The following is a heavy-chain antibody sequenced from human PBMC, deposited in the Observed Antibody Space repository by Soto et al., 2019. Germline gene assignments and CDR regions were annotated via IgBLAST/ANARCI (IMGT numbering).Heavy chain of an antibody. CDR3: ARHLAAGDS. D-gene: IGHD6-25*01. V-gene: IGHV1-46*03. CDR2: VNPTGGST. CDR1: GYTFTSYY. J-gene: IGHJ4*02. Sequence: QVQLVQCGAEVKKPGASVRVSCKASGYTFTSYYIRWVRQAPGQGLEWMAIVNPTGGSTNYAQKFQGRVTVTFDTSTSTVFMELNSLRYEDTAVYYCARHLAAGDSWGQGTLVTVSS.